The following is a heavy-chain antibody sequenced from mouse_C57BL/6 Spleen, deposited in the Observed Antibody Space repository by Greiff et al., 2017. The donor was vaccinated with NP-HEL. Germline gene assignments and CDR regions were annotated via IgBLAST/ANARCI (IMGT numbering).Heavy chain of an antibody. D-gene: IGHD2-4*01. CDR3: ARPSMITSPYYAMDY. CDR2: IDPSDSYT. Sequence: QVQLKQPGAELVMPGASVKLSCKASGYTFTSYWMHWVKQRPGQGLEWIGEIDPSDSYTNYNQKFKGKSTLTVDKSSSTAYMQLSSLTSEDSAVYYCARPSMITSPYYAMDYWGQGTSVTVSS. CDR1: GYTFTSYW. J-gene: IGHJ4*01. V-gene: IGHV1-69*01.